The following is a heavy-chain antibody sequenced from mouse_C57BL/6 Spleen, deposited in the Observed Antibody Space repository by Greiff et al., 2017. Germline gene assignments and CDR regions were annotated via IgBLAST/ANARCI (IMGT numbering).Heavy chain of an antibody. CDR3: TSTVRMDY. Sequence: EVKVEESGGGLVQPGGSMKLSCVASGFTFSNYWMNWVRQSPEKGLEWVAQIRLKSDNYATHYAESVKGRFTISRDDSKSSVYLQMNNLRAEDTGIYYCTSTVRMDYWGQGTSVTVSS. J-gene: IGHJ4*01. D-gene: IGHD1-1*01. CDR1: GFTFSNYW. V-gene: IGHV6-3*01. CDR2: IRLKSDNYAT.